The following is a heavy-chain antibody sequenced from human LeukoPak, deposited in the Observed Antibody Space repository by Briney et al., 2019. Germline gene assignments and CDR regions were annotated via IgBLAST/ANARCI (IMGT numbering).Heavy chain of an antibody. CDR2: IYYNGNT. Sequence: SETLSLTCTVSGGSITINGCYWAWIRQPPGKALEWIGSIYYNGNTYYNPSLKSRVTISADTSTNHFSLKLTSVTAADTAVYYCGRHVQAPSFDPWGQGTLVTVSS. CDR1: GGSITINGCY. J-gene: IGHJ5*02. CDR3: GRHVQAPSFDP. V-gene: IGHV4-39*01. D-gene: IGHD1-1*01.